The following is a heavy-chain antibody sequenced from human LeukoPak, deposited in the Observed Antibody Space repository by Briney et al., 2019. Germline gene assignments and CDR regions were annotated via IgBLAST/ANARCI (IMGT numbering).Heavy chain of an antibody. Sequence: PSQTLSLTCTVSGGSISSSSYYWGWIRQPPGKGLEWIGSIYYSGSTYYNPSLKSRVTISVDTSKNQFSLKLGSVTAADTAVYYCARLSRYCSSTSCYSATYYYYGMDVWGQGTTVTVSS. CDR3: ARLSRYCSSTSCYSATYYYYGMDV. CDR1: GGSISSSSYY. V-gene: IGHV4-39*01. CDR2: IYYSGST. D-gene: IGHD2-2*01. J-gene: IGHJ6*02.